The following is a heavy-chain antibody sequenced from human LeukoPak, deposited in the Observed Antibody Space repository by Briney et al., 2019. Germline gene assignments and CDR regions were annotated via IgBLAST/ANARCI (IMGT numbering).Heavy chain of an antibody. CDR1: GFTFSSYA. J-gene: IGHJ6*03. V-gene: IGHV3-23*01. Sequence: GGSLRLSCAASGFTFSSYAMSWVRQAPGKGLEWVSTISGGLVSTYYADSVKGRFTISRDNTKNTLYLQMNSLRGDDTAVYYCAKSYSYYHMDDWGKGTSVTVSS. CDR2: ISGGLVST. CDR3: AKSYSYYHMDD.